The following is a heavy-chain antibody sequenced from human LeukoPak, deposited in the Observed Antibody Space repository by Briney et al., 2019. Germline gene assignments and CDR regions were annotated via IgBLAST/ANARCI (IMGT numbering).Heavy chain of an antibody. CDR2: MYPGDSET. CDR1: GYSFTSYW. CDR3: ARPKARGSSAFYAFDM. Sequence: GESLKISCEGSGYSFTSYWIGWVRQMPGKGLEWMGIMYPGDSETRYTPSFQGQVSISADKSINTAYLQWSSLKTSDTAMYYCARPKARGSSAFYAFDMWGKGQWSPSLQ. J-gene: IGHJ3*02. V-gene: IGHV5-51*01. D-gene: IGHD3-22*01.